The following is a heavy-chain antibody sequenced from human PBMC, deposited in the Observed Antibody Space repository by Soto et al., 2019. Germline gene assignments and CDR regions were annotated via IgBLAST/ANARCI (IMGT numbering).Heavy chain of an antibody. V-gene: IGHV4-59*01. J-gene: IGHJ3*02. Sequence: PEETLSLTCTVSGGSLSSYYWSWIRRPPGMGLEWIASISYSGTTNYNSSLKSRVTISIDTSKNQFSLKFNSVTAADTAVYYCAREGYNFGPFDIWGQGTMVTVSS. CDR1: GGSLSSYY. CDR2: ISYSGTT. CDR3: AREGYNFGPFDI. D-gene: IGHD5-18*01.